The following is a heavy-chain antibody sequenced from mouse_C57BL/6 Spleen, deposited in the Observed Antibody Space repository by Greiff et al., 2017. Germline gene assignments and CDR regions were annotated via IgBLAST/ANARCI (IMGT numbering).Heavy chain of an antibody. D-gene: IGHD2-2*01. Sequence: VQLVESGPELVKPGASVTLSCKASGYTFTSSWMHWVKQRPGQGLEWIGNINPSNGGTNYNEKFKSKATLTVDKTSSTAYMQLSSLTYEDSAVFYWGRNYGYADYWAMDYWGQGTSVTVSS. CDR2: INPSNGGT. J-gene: IGHJ4*01. V-gene: IGHV1-53*01. CDR3: GRNYGYADYWAMDY. CDR1: GYTFTSSW.